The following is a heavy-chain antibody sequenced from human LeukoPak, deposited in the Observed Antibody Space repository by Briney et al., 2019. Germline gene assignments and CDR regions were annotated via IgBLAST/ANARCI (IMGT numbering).Heavy chain of an antibody. Sequence: SQTLSLTCSVSDVSINIGGFYWAWIRQHPGKGLEWMGYISYSGSSYYNPSLRSRLSMSTDTSKNQFSLRLSSVTAADTAVYYCARKIGYCGDTRCYAIDFDYWGKGILVAVPS. CDR1: DVSINIGGFY. D-gene: IGHD2-2*01. CDR2: ISYSGSS. V-gene: IGHV4-31*03. J-gene: IGHJ4*02. CDR3: ARKIGYCGDTRCYAIDFDY.